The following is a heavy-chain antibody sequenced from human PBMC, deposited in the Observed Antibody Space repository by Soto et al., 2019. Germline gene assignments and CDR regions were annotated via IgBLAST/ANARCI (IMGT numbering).Heavy chain of an antibody. CDR1: GGSISSGDYY. D-gene: IGHD3-3*01. CDR2: IYYSGST. V-gene: IGHV4-31*03. CDR3: ARWWSGSRQGFDP. J-gene: IGHJ5*02. Sequence: QVQLQESGPGLVKPSQTLSLTCTVSGGSISSGDYYWSWIRQHPGKGLEWIGYIYYSGSTYYNPTLHSRVTXSXDTXKNQFSLKLSSVTAADTAVYYCARWWSGSRQGFDPWGQGTLVTVSS.